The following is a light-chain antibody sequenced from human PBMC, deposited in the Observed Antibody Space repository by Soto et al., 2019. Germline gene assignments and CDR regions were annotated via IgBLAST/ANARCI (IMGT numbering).Light chain of an antibody. CDR2: RDF. CDR1: NIRSKN. V-gene: IGLV3-9*01. J-gene: IGLJ2*01. Sequence: SYELTQPLSVSVALGQTAKITCEGDNIRSKNVHWYQQKAGQAPVVVINRDFNRPSGIPERISGSNSGNTATLTITSAQAGDEADYYCQVWDSGSVVFGGGTQVTVL. CDR3: QVWDSGSVV.